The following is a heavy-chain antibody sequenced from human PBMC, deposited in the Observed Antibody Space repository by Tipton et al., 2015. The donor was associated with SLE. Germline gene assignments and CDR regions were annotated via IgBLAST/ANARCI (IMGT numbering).Heavy chain of an antibody. D-gene: IGHD5-12*01. CDR1: SGSINSHY. V-gene: IGHV4-59*11. CDR3: APLTRRYNGYDPAMDV. Sequence: LRLSCTVSSGSINSHYWSWIRQPPGKGLEWIGYIYYNGNTNTNPSLKSRVTISVDTSKHQFHLKLAYVTAADTDVYYCAPLTRRYNGYDPAMDVWGQGTTVTVSS. J-gene: IGHJ6*02. CDR2: IYYNGNT.